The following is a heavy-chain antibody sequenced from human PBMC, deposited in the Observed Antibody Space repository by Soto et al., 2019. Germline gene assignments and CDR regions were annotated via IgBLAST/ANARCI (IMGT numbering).Heavy chain of an antibody. CDR3: ARDRQQLVRGYNWFDP. CDR2: IYDSGST. CDR1: GDSINIYY. J-gene: IGHJ5*02. V-gene: IGHV4-59*12. D-gene: IGHD6-13*01. Sequence: HSDTLSLTCSVSGDSINIYYWSWILKTPGKGLEWIGYIYDSGSTNYNPSLKSRVTISVDTSKNQFSLKMSSVTAADTAVYYCARDRQQLVRGYNWFDPWGQGTLVTVSS.